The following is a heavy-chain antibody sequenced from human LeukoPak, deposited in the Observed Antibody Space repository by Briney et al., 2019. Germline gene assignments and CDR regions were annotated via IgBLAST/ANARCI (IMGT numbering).Heavy chain of an antibody. J-gene: IGHJ5*02. CDR2: IQFHGGDI. CDR1: GFTFSSYG. Sequence: GGSLRLSCAACGFTFSSYGMHWVRQAPGRGLEWVAFIQFHGGDIFYADSVEGRFTISRDNSKNTLYLQMNSLRAEDTAVYFCARRDVLTGSTWFDPWGQGTLVVVSS. V-gene: IGHV3-30*02. D-gene: IGHD3-9*01. CDR3: ARRDVLTGSTWFDP.